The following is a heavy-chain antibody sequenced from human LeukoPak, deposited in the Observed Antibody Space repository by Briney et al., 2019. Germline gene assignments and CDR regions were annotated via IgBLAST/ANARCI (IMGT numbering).Heavy chain of an antibody. V-gene: IGHV3-7*03. J-gene: IGHJ4*02. Sequence: HPGGSLRLSCAASGVTFSSYWMSWVRQAPGKGLEWVANIKEDGSEKYYVDSVKGRFTISRDNAKNSLYLQMNSLRAEDTAIHYCARYSGDYSANLYYFDYWGQGTLVTVSS. CDR3: ARYSGDYSANLYYFDY. CDR2: IKEDGSEK. CDR1: GVTFSSYW. D-gene: IGHD4-23*01.